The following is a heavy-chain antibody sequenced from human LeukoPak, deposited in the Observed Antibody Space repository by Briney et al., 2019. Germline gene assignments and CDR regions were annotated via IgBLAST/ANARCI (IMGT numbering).Heavy chain of an antibody. CDR2: IHYSGHT. CDR1: GGSISPYY. CDR3: ASFDYYGSGSYYSSFDY. D-gene: IGHD3-10*01. J-gene: IGHJ4*02. Sequence: SETLSLTCIISGGSISPYYWSWIRQPPGKGPEWLGYIHYSGHTNYNLSLKSRVTISVDTSKNQFSLKLSSVTAADTAVYYCASFDYYGSGSYYSSFDYWGQGTLVTVSS. V-gene: IGHV4-59*08.